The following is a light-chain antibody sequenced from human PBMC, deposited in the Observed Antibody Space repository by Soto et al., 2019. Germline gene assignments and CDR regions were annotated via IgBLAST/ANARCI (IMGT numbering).Light chain of an antibody. Sequence: ETVMTQSPATLSVSPGERATLSCRASQNITSDLAWYQQKPGQPPSLLIFDTSTRATGVPARFSGSGFRTEFNLTIDSLQSDDFAVYYCQQYSNWPRGSFGQGTKVEMK. CDR3: QQYSNWPRGS. V-gene: IGKV3-15*01. J-gene: IGKJ1*01. CDR1: QNITSD. CDR2: DTS.